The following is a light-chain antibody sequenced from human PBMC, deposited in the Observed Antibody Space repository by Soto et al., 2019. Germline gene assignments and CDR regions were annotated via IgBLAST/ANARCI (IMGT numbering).Light chain of an antibody. J-gene: IGKJ4*01. CDR2: WAS. CDR3: QQYHSTLS. CDR1: RSVLYKSNNKNH. V-gene: IGKV4-1*01. Sequence: DIVMTQSPDSLAVSLGERATMNCKFSRSVLYKSNNKNHLAWYQQKPGQPPKLIIYWASTRQSGVPDRFSGSGSGTDFTLTISSLQAEDVAVYYCQQYHSTLSFGGGTKVDIK.